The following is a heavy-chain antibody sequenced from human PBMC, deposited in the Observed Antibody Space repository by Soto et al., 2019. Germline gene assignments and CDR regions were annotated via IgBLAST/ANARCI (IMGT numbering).Heavy chain of an antibody. CDR1: GFTFSSYN. J-gene: IGHJ4*02. Sequence: EVQLVESGGDVVKAGGSLRLSCVGSGFTFSSYNMHWVRQAPGKGLEWVSSISASSTYIHYADSVKGRFTISRDNANKSLYMHMHSLRAADMDVYYCARNGKVDDSGGARDYWGQGTLVTVSS. D-gene: IGHD3-22*01. CDR2: ISASSTYI. V-gene: IGHV3-21*01. CDR3: ARNGKVDDSGGARDY.